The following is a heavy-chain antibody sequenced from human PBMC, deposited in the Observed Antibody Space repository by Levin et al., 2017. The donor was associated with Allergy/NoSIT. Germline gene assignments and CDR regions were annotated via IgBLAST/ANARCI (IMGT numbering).Heavy chain of an antibody. Sequence: GGSLRLSCAASGFTFSSYAMHWVRQAPGKGLEWVAVISYDGSNKYYADSFPFRFTISRDNSKNTLYLQMNSLRAEDTAVYYCASSYDRPYWYFDRWGRGTLVTVSS. CDR1: GFTFSSYA. CDR3: ASSYDRPYWYFDR. D-gene: IGHD3-22*01. CDR2: ISYDGSNK. V-gene: IGHV3-30*04. J-gene: IGHJ2*01.